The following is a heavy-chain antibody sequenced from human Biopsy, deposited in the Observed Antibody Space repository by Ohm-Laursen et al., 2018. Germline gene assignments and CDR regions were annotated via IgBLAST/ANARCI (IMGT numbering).Heavy chain of an antibody. Sequence: ASVKVSCKTSGYTFTSHDINWVRQATGQGLEWMGWMSPNTGNTVYAQRFQDRVTMTSDTSTGTAYMELTSLTSDDTAVYFCARWETTLGRSLDSWGQGTLVAVSS. CDR1: GYTFTSHD. CDR3: ARWETTLGRSLDS. J-gene: IGHJ4*02. V-gene: IGHV1-8*01. CDR2: MSPNTGNT. D-gene: IGHD1-26*01.